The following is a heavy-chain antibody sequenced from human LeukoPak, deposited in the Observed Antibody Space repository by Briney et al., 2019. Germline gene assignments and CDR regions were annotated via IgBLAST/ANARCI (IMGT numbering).Heavy chain of an antibody. CDR2: ISYDGSNK. Sequence: GGSLRLSCAASGFTFSSYGMHWVRQAPGKGLEWVAVISYDGSNKYYADSVKGRFTISRDNSKNTLYLQMNSLRAEDTAVYYCAKVQAEVATIRGTLYYFDYRGQGTLVTVSS. V-gene: IGHV3-30*18. CDR3: AKVQAEVATIRGTLYYFDY. CDR1: GFTFSSYG. D-gene: IGHD5-24*01. J-gene: IGHJ4*02.